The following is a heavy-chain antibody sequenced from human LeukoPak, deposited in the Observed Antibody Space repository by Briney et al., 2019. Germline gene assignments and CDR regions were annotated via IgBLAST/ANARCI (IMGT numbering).Heavy chain of an antibody. CDR2: INHSGST. V-gene: IGHV4-34*01. CDR1: GGSFSGYY. Sequence: SETLSLTCAVYGGSFSGYYWSWIRQPPGKGLEWIGEINHSGSTNYNPSLKSRVTISVDTSKNQFSLKLSSVTAADTAMYYCARGPHFGNCSGGSCYSSNWFDPWGQGTPVTVSS. CDR3: ARGPHFGNCSGGSCYSSNWFDP. J-gene: IGHJ5*02. D-gene: IGHD2-15*01.